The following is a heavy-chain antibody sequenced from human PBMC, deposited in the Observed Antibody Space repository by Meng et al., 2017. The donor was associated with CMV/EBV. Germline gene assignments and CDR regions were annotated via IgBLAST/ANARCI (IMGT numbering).Heavy chain of an antibody. CDR1: GGSISSYY. CDR3: ARDRVVPAARWADDAFDI. J-gene: IGHJ3*02. CDR2: IYYSGST. V-gene: IGHV4-59*12. D-gene: IGHD2-2*01. Sequence: SETLSLTCTVSGGSISSYYWSWIRQPPGKGLEWIGYIYYSGSTNYNPSLKSRVTISVDTSKNQFSLKLSSVTAEDTAVYYCARDRVVPAARWADDAFDIWGQGTMVTVSS.